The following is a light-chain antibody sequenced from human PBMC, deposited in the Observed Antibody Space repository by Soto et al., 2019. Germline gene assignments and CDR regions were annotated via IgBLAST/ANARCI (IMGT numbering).Light chain of an antibody. V-gene: IGLV4-60*02. J-gene: IGLJ3*02. Sequence: QSVLTQSSSASASLGSSVKLTCTLSSGHSSYIIARHQQQPGKAPRYLMKLEGSGSYNKGSGVPDRFSGSSSGADRYLTISNLQFEDEADYYCETWDSNTHTVFGGGTKLTVL. CDR3: ETWDSNTHTV. CDR1: SGHSSYI. CDR2: LEGSGSY.